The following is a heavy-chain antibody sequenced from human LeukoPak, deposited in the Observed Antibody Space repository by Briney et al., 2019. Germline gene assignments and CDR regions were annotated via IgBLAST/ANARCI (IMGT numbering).Heavy chain of an antibody. CDR2: ISGSGGST. CDR1: GFTFSSYA. J-gene: IGHJ1*01. Sequence: PGGSLRLSCAASGFTFSSYAMSWVRQAPGKGLEWVSAISGSGGSTYYADSVKGRFTISRDNSKNTLYLQMNSLRAEDTAVYYCAKDPYYYDSSGYSYAQHWGQGTLVTVSS. V-gene: IGHV3-23*01. D-gene: IGHD3-22*01. CDR3: AKDPYYYDSSGYSYAQH.